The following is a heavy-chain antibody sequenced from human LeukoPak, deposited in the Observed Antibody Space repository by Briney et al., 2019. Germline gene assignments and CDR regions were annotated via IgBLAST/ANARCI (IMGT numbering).Heavy chain of an antibody. J-gene: IGHJ5*02. Sequence: ASVKVSCKASGYTFTGCYMHWVRQAPGQGLEWMGWINPNSGGTNYAQKFQGRVTMTRDTSISTAYMELSRLRSDDTAVYYCARALVVARGGWFDPWGQGTLVTVSS. D-gene: IGHD2-15*01. CDR2: INPNSGGT. CDR3: ARALVVARGGWFDP. V-gene: IGHV1-2*02. CDR1: GYTFTGCY.